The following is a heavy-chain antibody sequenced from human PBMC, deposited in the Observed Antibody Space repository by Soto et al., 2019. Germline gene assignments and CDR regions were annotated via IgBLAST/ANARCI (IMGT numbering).Heavy chain of an antibody. Sequence: PGESLKISCKGSGYSFTSYWVSWVRQMPGKGLEWMGRIDPSDSYTNCSPSFQGHVTISADKSISTAYLQWSSLKASDTAMYYCARHSSEWPVPFDYWGQGTLVTVSS. CDR1: GYSFTSYW. CDR2: IDPSDSYT. CDR3: ARHSSEWPVPFDY. D-gene: IGHD6-19*01. V-gene: IGHV5-10-1*01. J-gene: IGHJ4*02.